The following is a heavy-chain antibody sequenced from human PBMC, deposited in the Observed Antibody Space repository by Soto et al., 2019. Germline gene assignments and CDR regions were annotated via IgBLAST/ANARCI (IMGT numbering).Heavy chain of an antibody. D-gene: IGHD3-9*01. J-gene: IGHJ4*02. CDR1: GFTFGDYA. Sequence: PGGSLRLSCTASGFTFGDYAMSWVRQAPGKGLEWISYISQSGNVIYYADSVKGRFTISRDDAKKSLYLQMNSLRAEDTAMYYLGTKKDVLTGDLDDWGQGTQVTVAS. V-gene: IGHV3-11*01. CDR2: ISQSGNVI. CDR3: GTKKDVLTGDLDD.